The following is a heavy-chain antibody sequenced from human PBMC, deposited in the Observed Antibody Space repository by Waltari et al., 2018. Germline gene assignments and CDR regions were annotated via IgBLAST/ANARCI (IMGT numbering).Heavy chain of an antibody. CDR3: ARDGGSGYDWGY. Sequence: QVQLQESGPGLVKPSETLSLTCAVPGYSISSGYYWGWIRQPPGKGLEWIGSIYHSGSTYYNPSLKSRVIISVDTSKNQFSLKLNSVTAADTAVYYCARDGGSGYDWGYWGQGTLVTVSS. D-gene: IGHD5-12*01. J-gene: IGHJ4*02. CDR2: IYHSGST. V-gene: IGHV4-38-2*02. CDR1: GYSISSGYY.